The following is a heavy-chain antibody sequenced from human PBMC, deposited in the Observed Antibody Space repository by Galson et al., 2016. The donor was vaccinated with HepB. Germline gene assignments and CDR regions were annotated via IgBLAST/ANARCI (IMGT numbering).Heavy chain of an antibody. CDR3: AMHYDSRGFSDSVYAFDI. V-gene: IGHV1-69*02. Sequence: SVKVSCKASGGTFSRYTVSWVRQAPGQGLEWMGRIIPIVGVVNYAQKFQGRVTLTADKSTTTTYMELSSLRSEDTAVYYCAMHYDSRGFSDSVYAFDIWGQGTMVTVSA. D-gene: IGHD3-22*01. J-gene: IGHJ3*02. CDR1: GGTFSRYT. CDR2: IIPIVGVV.